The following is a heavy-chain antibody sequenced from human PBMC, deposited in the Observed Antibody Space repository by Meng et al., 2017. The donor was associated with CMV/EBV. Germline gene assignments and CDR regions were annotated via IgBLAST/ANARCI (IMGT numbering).Heavy chain of an antibody. CDR1: GGSISSSSYY. D-gene: IGHD6-13*01. V-gene: IGHV4-39*01. CDR2: IYYSGST. CDR3: ARHAQGIAAAGTHGWFDP. J-gene: IGHJ5*02. Sequence: SCTVSGGSISSSSYYWGWIRQPPGKGLEWIGSIYYSGSTYYNPSLKSRVTISVDTSKNQFSLKLSSVTAADTAVYYCARHAQGIAAAGTHGWFDPWGQGTLVTVSS.